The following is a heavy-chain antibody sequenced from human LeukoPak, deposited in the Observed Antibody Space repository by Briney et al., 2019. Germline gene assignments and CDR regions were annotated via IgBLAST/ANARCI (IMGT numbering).Heavy chain of an antibody. CDR3: VRGRFNYGGGLDV. J-gene: IGHJ6*02. V-gene: IGHV3-7*01. CDR2: INQDGSEK. Sequence: GGSLRLSCAVSGFTFSNYWMNWVRQAPGKGLEWVANINQDGSEKYYVDSVKGRFTISRDSAKTSLYLQMNSLRAEDTAVYYCVRGRFNYGGGLDVWGQGTTVTVSS. D-gene: IGHD5-18*01. CDR1: GFTFSNYW.